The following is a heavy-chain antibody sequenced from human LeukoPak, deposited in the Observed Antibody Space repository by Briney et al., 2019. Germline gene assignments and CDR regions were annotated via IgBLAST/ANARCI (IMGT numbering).Heavy chain of an antibody. J-gene: IGHJ4*02. CDR3: ARGGRRPGFTIFGVVIDPFDY. Sequence: GASVKVSCKASGYTFTCYGISGVRPAPGQGVDWMGCISDYNGNTNYAQKLQGRVTMTPDTSTSPAYMELRSLRSDDTAVYYCARGGRRPGFTIFGVVIDPFDYWGQGTLVTVSS. CDR1: GYTFTCYG. V-gene: IGHV1-18*01. D-gene: IGHD3-3*01. CDR2: ISDYNGNT.